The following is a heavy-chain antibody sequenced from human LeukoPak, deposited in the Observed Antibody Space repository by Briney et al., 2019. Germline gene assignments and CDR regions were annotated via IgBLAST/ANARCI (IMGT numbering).Heavy chain of an antibody. V-gene: IGHV1-2*02. CDR1: GYTFTGYY. D-gene: IGHD2-2*01. CDR3: ARDLFSSPVVPAPWWFDP. CDR2: INPNSDGT. Sequence: GASVKVSCKASGYTFTGYYMHWVRQAPGQGLEWMGWINPNSDGTNYAQKFQGRVTMTRDTSISTAYMELSRLRSDDTAVYYCARDLFSSPVVPAPWWFDPWGQGTLVTVSS. J-gene: IGHJ5*02.